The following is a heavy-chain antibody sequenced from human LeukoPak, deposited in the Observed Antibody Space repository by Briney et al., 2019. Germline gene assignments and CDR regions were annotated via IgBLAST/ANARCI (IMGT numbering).Heavy chain of an antibody. Sequence: SGPTLVKPTQTLTLTYTFSGLSLSTSRVGVGWIRQPPEKALEWLPLIYWDHDKPYNPSLKSSLTITKDTSKNQVDLTITNMHPVDTAQYYCPHSSRYCSGGSCRMVFDYWGQGTLVTVSS. CDR2: IYWDHDK. D-gene: IGHD2-15*01. J-gene: IGHJ4*02. V-gene: IGHV2-5*02. CDR1: GLSLSTSRVG. CDR3: PHSSRYCSGGSCRMVFDY.